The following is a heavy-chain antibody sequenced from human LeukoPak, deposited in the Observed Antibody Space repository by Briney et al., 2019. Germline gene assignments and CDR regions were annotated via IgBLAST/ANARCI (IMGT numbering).Heavy chain of an antibody. D-gene: IGHD3-9*01. CDR1: GYTFTSYA. CDR3: AREYYDILTGSRDYYYYMDV. Sequence: GASVKVSCKASGYTFTSYAMNWVRQAPGQGLEWMGWINTNTGNPRYAQGFTGRFVFSLDTSVSTAYLQISSLKAEDTAVYYCAREYYDILTGSRDYYYYMDVWGKGTTVTVSS. V-gene: IGHV7-4-1*02. J-gene: IGHJ6*03. CDR2: INTNTGNP.